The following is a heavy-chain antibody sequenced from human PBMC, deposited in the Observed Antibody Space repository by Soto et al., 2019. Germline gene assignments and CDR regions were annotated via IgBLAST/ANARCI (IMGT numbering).Heavy chain of an antibody. CDR2: TYYRSKWYN. Sequence: SQTLSLTCAISGDSVSSNSAAWNWIRQSPSRGLEWLGRTYYRSKWYNDYAVSVKSRITINPDTSKNQFSLQLNSVTPEDTAVYYCARGMKSSGWFNDAFDIWGQGTIVIVSS. CDR3: ARGMKSSGWFNDAFDI. D-gene: IGHD6-19*01. V-gene: IGHV6-1*01. CDR1: GDSVSSNSAA. J-gene: IGHJ3*02.